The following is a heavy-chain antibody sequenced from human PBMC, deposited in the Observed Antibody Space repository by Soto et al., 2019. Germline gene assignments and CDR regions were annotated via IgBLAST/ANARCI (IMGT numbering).Heavy chain of an antibody. J-gene: IGHJ5*02. CDR1: GGSITISSYY. V-gene: IGHV4-39*01. D-gene: IGHD2-2*02. CDR2: IYYRGST. Sequence: PSETLSLTCSVSGGSITISSYYWGWIRQPPGKGLEWIGRIYYRGSTYYNPSLKSRVTISIDTSKNQFSLMLSSVTAADTAVYHCARHDCSSTSCYKSSEDWFDPWGQGTLVTVSS. CDR3: ARHDCSSTSCYKSSEDWFDP.